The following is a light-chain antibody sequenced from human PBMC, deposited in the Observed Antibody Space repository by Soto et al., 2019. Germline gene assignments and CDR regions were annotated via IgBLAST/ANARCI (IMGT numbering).Light chain of an antibody. Sequence: EIVLTQSPGTLSLSPGERATLSCRASQSVSSTYLAWHQQKPGQAPRLLIYGASSRATGIPDRFSGSGSGTDFTLTISRLEPEDSALYYCQQYGDSVTFGGGTKVEIK. J-gene: IGKJ4*01. CDR3: QQYGDSVT. V-gene: IGKV3-20*01. CDR2: GAS. CDR1: QSVSSTY.